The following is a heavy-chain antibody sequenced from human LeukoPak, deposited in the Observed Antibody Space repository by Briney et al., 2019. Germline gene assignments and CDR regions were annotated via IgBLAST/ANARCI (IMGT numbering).Heavy chain of an antibody. CDR1: GGSISSGSYY. CDR2: IYSSGST. D-gene: IGHD2-2*01. J-gene: IGHJ6*03. CDR3: ARVRGVVVPAATLRFMDV. Sequence: SQTLSLTCTVSGGSISSGSYYWSWIRQPAGKGLEWIGRIYSSGSTNYNPSLKSRVTISLDTSKNQFSLKLSSVTAADTAVYYCARVRGVVVPAATLRFMDVWGKGTTVTVSS. V-gene: IGHV4-61*02.